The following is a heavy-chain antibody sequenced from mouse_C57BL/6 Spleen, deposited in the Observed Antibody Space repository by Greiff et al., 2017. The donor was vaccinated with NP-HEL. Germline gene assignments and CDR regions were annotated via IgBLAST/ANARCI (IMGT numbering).Heavy chain of an antibody. CDR3: ARRRETFTTVVPPFDY. J-gene: IGHJ2*01. CDR1: GYTFTDYY. CDR2: INPNNGGT. Sequence: EVQLQQSGPELVKPGASVKISCKASGYTFTDYYMNWVKQSHGKSLEWIGDINPNNGGTSYNQKFKGKATLTVDKSSSTAYMELRSLTSEDSAVYYCARRRETFTTVVPPFDYWGQGTTLTVSS. D-gene: IGHD1-1*01. V-gene: IGHV1-26*01.